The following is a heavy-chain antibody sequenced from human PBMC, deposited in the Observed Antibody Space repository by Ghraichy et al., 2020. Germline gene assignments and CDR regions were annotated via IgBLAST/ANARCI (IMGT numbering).Heavy chain of an antibody. CDR1: GFTFSSYA. J-gene: IGHJ4*02. V-gene: IGHV3-23*01. Sequence: GGSLRLSCAASGFTFSSYAMSWVRQAPGKGLEWVSAISGSGGSTYYADSVKVRFTISRDNSKNPLYLQMNSLRAEDTAVYYCAKTYDCWSGYIVRDYWGQGTLVTVSS. CDR2: ISGSGGST. D-gene: IGHD3-3*01. CDR3: AKTYDCWSGYIVRDY.